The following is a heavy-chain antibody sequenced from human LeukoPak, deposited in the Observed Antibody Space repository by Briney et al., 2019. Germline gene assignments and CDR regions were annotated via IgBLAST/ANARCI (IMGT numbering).Heavy chain of an antibody. CDR3: AKDLWKHSSSSFDY. V-gene: IGHV3-33*06. Sequence: GGSLRLSCAASGFTFSTYGMHWVRQAPAKGLEWVAVIWYDGYDKYYADSVKGRFTISRDNSKNTLYLHMNSLRAEDTALYYCAKDLWKHSSSSFDYWGQGTLVTVSS. CDR1: GFTFSTYG. CDR2: IWYDGYDK. D-gene: IGHD6-6*01. J-gene: IGHJ4*02.